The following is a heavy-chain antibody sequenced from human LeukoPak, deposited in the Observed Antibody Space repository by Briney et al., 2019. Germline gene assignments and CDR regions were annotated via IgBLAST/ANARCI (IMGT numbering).Heavy chain of an antibody. V-gene: IGHV3-7*01. D-gene: IGHD6-19*01. J-gene: IGHJ6*03. CDR2: IKQDGSEK. CDR1: GFTFSSNW. CDR3: ARDHRGSGWLYYYYYYMDV. Sequence: GGSLSLSRAASGFTFSSNWMSWVSQPPGRGREWVANIKQDGSEKYYVDSVKGRFTISRDNAKNSLYLQMNSLRAEDTAVYYCARDHRGSGWLYYYYYYMDVWGKGTTVTVSS.